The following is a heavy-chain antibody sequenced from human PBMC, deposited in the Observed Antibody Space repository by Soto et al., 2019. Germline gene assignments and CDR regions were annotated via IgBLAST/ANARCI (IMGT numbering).Heavy chain of an antibody. CDR1: GFTFSSYG. CDR3: VKDQEDVVDMVYGMNAYDV. Sequence: QVQLVESGGGVVQPGRSLRLACAASGFTFSSYGMHWVRQAPGKGLEGVAVISYDGRNTDYVDSVEGRFTISRDNSKNTLYLQMNSLRTEDTAVYYCVKDQEDVVDMVYGMNAYDVWGQGTMVTVSS. CDR2: ISYDGRNT. D-gene: IGHD2-8*01. V-gene: IGHV3-30*18. J-gene: IGHJ3*01.